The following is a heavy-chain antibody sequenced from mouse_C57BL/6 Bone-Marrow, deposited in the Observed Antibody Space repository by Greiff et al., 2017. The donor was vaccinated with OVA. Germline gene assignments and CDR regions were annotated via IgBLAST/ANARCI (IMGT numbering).Heavy chain of an antibody. D-gene: IGHD1-1*01. CDR1: GYTFTSYW. CDR3: ADYVSGYFDV. CDR2: IDPSDSYT. Sequence: QVQLQQPGAELVKPGASVKLSCKASGYTFTSYWMQWVKQRPGQGLEWIGEIDPSDSYTNYNQKFKGKATLTVDTSSSTAYMQLSSLTSEDSAVYYCADYVSGYFDVWGTGTTVTVSS. V-gene: IGHV1-50*01. J-gene: IGHJ1*03.